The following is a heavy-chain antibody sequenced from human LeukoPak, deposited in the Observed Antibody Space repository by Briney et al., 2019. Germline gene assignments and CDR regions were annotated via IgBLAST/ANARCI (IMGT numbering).Heavy chain of an antibody. CDR1: GYTFASYG. J-gene: IGHJ4*02. D-gene: IGHD6-13*01. V-gene: IGHV1-18*01. CDR3: TRATIPAAGIDY. CDR2: ISTYTGDT. Sequence: ASVKVSCKASGYTFASYGVSWVRQAPGQGLEWTGWISTYTGDTNYAQKLQGRLTMTTDTSASTAFMELRSLTSDDTAVYYCTRATIPAAGIDYWGQGTLVTVSS.